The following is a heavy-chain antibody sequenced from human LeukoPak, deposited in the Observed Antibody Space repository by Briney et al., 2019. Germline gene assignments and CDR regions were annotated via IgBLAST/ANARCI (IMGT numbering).Heavy chain of an antibody. Sequence: GGSLRLSCAASGFTFTNSWMSWVRQAPGKGLEWAGRIKTNAEGGRADYAAPVIGRFTISRDDSINTLYLQMNTLKTEDTAVYFCATGLMGICGQGTLVTVSS. D-gene: IGHD7-27*01. CDR1: GFTFTNSW. CDR3: ATGLMGI. J-gene: IGHJ4*02. V-gene: IGHV3-15*01. CDR2: IKTNAEGGRA.